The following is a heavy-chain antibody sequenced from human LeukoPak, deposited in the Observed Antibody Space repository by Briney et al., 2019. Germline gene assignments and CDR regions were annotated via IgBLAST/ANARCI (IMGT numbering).Heavy chain of an antibody. J-gene: IGHJ4*02. Sequence: ASVKVSCKASGYTFTSYGISWVRQAPGQGLEWMGWINPNSGGTNYAQKFQGWVTMTRDTSISTAYMELSRLRSDDTAVYYCAREMTTVTTKYFDYWGQGTLVTVSS. CDR3: AREMTTVTTKYFDY. D-gene: IGHD4-17*01. CDR2: INPNSGGT. V-gene: IGHV1-2*04. CDR1: GYTFTSYG.